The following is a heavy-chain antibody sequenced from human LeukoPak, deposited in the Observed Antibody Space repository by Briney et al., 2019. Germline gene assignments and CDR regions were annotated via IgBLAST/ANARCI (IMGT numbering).Heavy chain of an antibody. CDR1: GGSISSYD. D-gene: IGHD3-10*01. J-gene: IGHJ4*02. CDR2: IYSSGST. V-gene: IGHV4-59*08. CDR3: TRHAYYNPQDYFDC. Sequence: PSETLSLTCTVSGGSISSYDWSWIRQPPGKGLEWIGYIYSSGSTNYNPSLKSRVTMSVDTSKNQFSLNLSSVTAADTALYYCTRHAYYNPQDYFDCWGQGTLVTVSS.